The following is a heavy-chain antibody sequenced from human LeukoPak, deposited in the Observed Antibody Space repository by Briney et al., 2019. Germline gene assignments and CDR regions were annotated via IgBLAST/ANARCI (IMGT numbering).Heavy chain of an antibody. D-gene: IGHD3-10*01. V-gene: IGHV4-31*01. Sequence: KTSETLSLTCTVSGGSITSAGYYWHWIRHRPGKGLEWIGYIYYSGSTYYNPSLKSQVTISVDTSKNQFSLKLSSVTAADTAVYYCARDQGSGMRWFDPWGQGTLVTVSS. CDR2: IYYSGST. CDR1: GGSITSAGYY. CDR3: ARDQGSGMRWFDP. J-gene: IGHJ5*02.